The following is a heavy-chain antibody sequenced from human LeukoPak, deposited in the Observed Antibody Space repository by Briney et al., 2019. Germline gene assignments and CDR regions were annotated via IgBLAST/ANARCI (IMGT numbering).Heavy chain of an antibody. CDR2: ISSSSSTI. CDR1: GFTFSSYS. J-gene: IGHJ3*02. V-gene: IGHV3-48*01. CDR3: ARDRIGRSDALDI. Sequence: GGSLRLSCAASGFTFSSYSMNWVRQAPGKGLEWVSYISSSSSTIYYADSVKGRFTISRDNAKNSLYLQMNSLRAEDTAVYYCARDRIGRSDALDIWGQGTMVTVSS.